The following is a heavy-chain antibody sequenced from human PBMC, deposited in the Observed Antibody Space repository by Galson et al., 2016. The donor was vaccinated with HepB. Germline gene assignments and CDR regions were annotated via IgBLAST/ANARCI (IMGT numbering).Heavy chain of an antibody. J-gene: IGHJ4*02. CDR1: GFNFENYV. Sequence: SLRLSCAASGFNFENYVMHWVRQVPGKGLVWVSRISHDGSHISYADFVKGRFTISRDNAKNTLFLQLNSLGAEDTAVYYCVGDVNSKIDYWGLGTLVTVSS. V-gene: IGHV3-74*01. CDR2: ISHDGSHI. D-gene: IGHD4-23*01. CDR3: VGDVNSKIDY.